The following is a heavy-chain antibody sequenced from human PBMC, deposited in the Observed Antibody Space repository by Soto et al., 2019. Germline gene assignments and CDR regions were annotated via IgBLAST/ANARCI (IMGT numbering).Heavy chain of an antibody. CDR3: GRVGVGEDRNNHYYYGMDV. CDR2: INWNGGST. V-gene: IGHV3-20*01. J-gene: IGHJ6*02. Sequence: GGSLRLSCAASGFTFDDYGMSWVRQAPGKGLEWVSGINWNGGSTGYADSVKGRFTISRDNAKNSLYLQMNSLRAEDTALYHYGRVGVGEDRNNHYYYGMDVWGQGTTVTVSS. CDR1: GFTFDDYG. D-gene: IGHD2-15*01.